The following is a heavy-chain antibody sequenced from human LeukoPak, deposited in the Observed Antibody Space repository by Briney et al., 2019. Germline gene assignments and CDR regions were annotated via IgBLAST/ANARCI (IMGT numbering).Heavy chain of an antibody. V-gene: IGHV3-53*01. CDR1: GSTVSSNY. J-gene: IGHJ4*02. D-gene: IGHD5-18*01. CDR2: IYSGGST. Sequence: GGSLRLSCAASGSTVSSNYMSWVRQAPGKGLEWVSVIYSGGSTYYADSVKGRFTISRDNSKNTLYLQMNSLRAEDTAVYYCATLLRGYSYGLDYWGQGTLVTVSS. CDR3: ATLLRGYSYGLDY.